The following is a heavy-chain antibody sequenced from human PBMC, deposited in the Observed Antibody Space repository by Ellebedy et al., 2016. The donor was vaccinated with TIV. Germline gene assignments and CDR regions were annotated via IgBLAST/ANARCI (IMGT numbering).Heavy chain of an antibody. CDR2: IQQDGSQK. CDR1: GFTFSNYW. CDR3: AREKVVVVPPPVRGGGCFDP. D-gene: IGHD2-2*01. J-gene: IGHJ5*02. V-gene: IGHV3-7*01. Sequence: GESLKISXPASGFTFSNYWISLVRQAPGKGLEWVANIQQDGSQKYYVESVKGRFTISSDNAKNAVDLQMNGLRAEDTAVYYCAREKVVVVPPPVRGGGCFDPWGQGTLVTVSS.